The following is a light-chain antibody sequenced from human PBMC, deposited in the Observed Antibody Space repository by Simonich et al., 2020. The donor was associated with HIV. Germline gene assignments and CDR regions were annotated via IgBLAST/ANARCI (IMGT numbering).Light chain of an antibody. CDR1: QSFLYSSSNKNY. V-gene: IGKV4-1*01. Sequence: DIVMTQSPDSLAVSLGERATINCKSSQSFLYSSSNKNYLAWYQQKPGQPPKLLIYWASTRESGFPDRFSASGSGTDFSLTISSLQAEDVAVYYCQQYYSTPPTFGQGTKVEIK. CDR2: WAS. CDR3: QQYYSTPPT. J-gene: IGKJ1*01.